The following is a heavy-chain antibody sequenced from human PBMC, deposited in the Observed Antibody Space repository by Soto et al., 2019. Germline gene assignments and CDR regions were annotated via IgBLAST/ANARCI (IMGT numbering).Heavy chain of an antibody. V-gene: IGHV5-51*01. D-gene: IGHD5-18*01. CDR1: GYSFTTYW. CDR2: IYPGDSET. CDR3: ARHSAALITGVDS. J-gene: IGHJ4*02. Sequence: PGESLKISCKASGYSFTTYWIAWVRQMPGKGLEWMGIIYPGDSETRYSPSFQGQVTISADKSIGTAYLQWSSLRASDTAIYYCARHSAALITGVDSWGQGTLVTVSS.